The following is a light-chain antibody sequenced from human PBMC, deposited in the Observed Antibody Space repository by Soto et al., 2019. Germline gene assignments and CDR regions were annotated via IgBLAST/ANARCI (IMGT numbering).Light chain of an antibody. CDR2: KAS. J-gene: IGKJ1*01. V-gene: IGKV1-5*03. CDR3: QQYRNYWT. Sequence: DIWMTQSPPALSASVGDRVTITCRASQTIGRSLAWYQQKRGKAPTLLIYKASSLQSGVPSRFSGSGSETEFVLTINNLQPEDVATYYCQQYRNYWTFGQGTNFEI. CDR1: QTIGRS.